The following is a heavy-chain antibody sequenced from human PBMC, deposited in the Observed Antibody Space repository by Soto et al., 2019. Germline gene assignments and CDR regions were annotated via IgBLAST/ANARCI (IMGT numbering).Heavy chain of an antibody. CDR1: GFTFSSYA. Sequence: GGSLRLSCAASGFTFSSYAMSWVRQAPGKGLEWVSAISGSGGSTYYADSVKGRFTISRDNSKNTLYLQMNSLRAEGTAVYYCAKGFPYDFWSGYYHRYNWFDPWGQGTLVTVSS. J-gene: IGHJ5*02. D-gene: IGHD3-3*01. CDR2: ISGSGGST. V-gene: IGHV3-23*01. CDR3: AKGFPYDFWSGYYHRYNWFDP.